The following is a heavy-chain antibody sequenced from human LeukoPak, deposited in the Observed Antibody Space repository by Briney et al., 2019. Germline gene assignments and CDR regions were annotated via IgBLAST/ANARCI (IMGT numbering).Heavy chain of an antibody. CDR1: GFTFSSYS. D-gene: IGHD1-26*01. J-gene: IGHJ6*03. CDR3: ARDGGATADYYYYYMDV. V-gene: IGHV3-21*01. CDR2: ISSSSSYI. Sequence: PGGSLRLSCAASGFTFSSYSMNWVRQAPGKGLEWVSSISSSSSYIYYADSVKGRFTISRDNAKNSLYLQMNSLRAEDTAVYYCARDGGATADYYYYYMDVWGKGTTVTVSS.